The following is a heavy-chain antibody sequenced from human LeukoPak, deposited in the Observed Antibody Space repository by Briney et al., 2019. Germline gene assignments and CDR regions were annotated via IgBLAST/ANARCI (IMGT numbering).Heavy chain of an antibody. Sequence: GGSLRLSCAASGFTFSSYSMNWVRQAPGKGLEWVSSITSSSSYIYYADSVKGRFTISRDNAKNSLYLQMNSLRAEDTAVYYCARDRRFYDSSAYYFDYWGQGTLVTVSS. CDR2: ITSSSSYI. V-gene: IGHV3-21*01. J-gene: IGHJ4*02. D-gene: IGHD3-22*01. CDR1: GFTFSSYS. CDR3: ARDRRFYDSSAYYFDY.